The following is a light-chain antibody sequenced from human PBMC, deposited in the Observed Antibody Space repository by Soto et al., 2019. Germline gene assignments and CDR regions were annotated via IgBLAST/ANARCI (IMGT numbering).Light chain of an antibody. Sequence: QSALTQSPSASGTPGQRVTISCSGSSSNIGSNSVNWYQQLPGTAPKLLIYSNNQRPSGVPDRFSGSKSGTSASLAISGLQSEDEADYYCAAWDDRLNSVVFGGGTKLTVL. CDR2: SNN. CDR1: SSNIGSNS. CDR3: AAWDDRLNSVV. J-gene: IGLJ2*01. V-gene: IGLV1-44*01.